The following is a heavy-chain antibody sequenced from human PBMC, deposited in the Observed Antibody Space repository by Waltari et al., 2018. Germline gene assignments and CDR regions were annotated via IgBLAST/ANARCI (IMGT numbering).Heavy chain of an antibody. D-gene: IGHD1-26*01. V-gene: IGHV1-69*02. CDR1: GGTFRSST. Sequence: QVQLVQSGAEVKTPGSSVKVSCKASGGTFRSSTISWVRQAPGQGLEWMGRIIPILGIANYEQKFQGRVTITADKSTSTAYMELSSLRSEDTAVYYCACLVGANDAFDIWGQGTMVTVSS. J-gene: IGHJ3*02. CDR3: ACLVGANDAFDI. CDR2: IIPILGIA.